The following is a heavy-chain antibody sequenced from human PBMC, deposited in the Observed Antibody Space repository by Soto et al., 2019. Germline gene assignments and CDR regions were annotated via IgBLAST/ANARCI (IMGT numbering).Heavy chain of an antibody. D-gene: IGHD3-22*01. CDR1: GGSISSSNW. CDR3: ASKSSGYQRGWFDP. J-gene: IGHJ5*02. V-gene: IGHV4-4*02. CDR2: IYHSGST. Sequence: QVQLQESGPGLVKPSGTLSLTCAVSGGSISSSNWWSWVRQPPGKGLEWIGEIYHSGSTNYNPSPKCRVTISVDKSTNQFSLQLSAVTAADTAVYYCASKSSGYQRGWFDPWGQGTLVTVSS.